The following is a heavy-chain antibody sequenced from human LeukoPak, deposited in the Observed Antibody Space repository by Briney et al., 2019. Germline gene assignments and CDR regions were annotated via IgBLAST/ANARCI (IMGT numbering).Heavy chain of an antibody. V-gene: IGHV3-30*02. D-gene: IGHD3-22*01. Sequence: TGGSLRLSCAASGFTFSSYGMLWVRQAPGKGLEWVAFIRYDGSNKYHADSVKGRFTISRDNSKNTLYLKMNSLRAEDTAVYYCASLVVISGYFDYWGQGTLVTVSS. CDR2: IRYDGSNK. J-gene: IGHJ4*02. CDR1: GFTFSSYG. CDR3: ASLVVISGYFDY.